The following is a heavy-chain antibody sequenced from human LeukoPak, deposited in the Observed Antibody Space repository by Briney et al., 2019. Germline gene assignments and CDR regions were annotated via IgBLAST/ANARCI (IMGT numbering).Heavy chain of an antibody. D-gene: IGHD3-22*01. CDR3: ARTASLVVVNRYYFDY. Sequence: NASETLSLTCTGSGGSISSYYWSWIRQPAGKGLEWIGRIYTSGSTNYNPSLKSRVTMSVDTSKNQFSLKLCSVTAADTAVYYCARTASLVVVNRYYFDYWGQGTLVTVSS. CDR2: IYTSGST. V-gene: IGHV4-4*07. J-gene: IGHJ4*02. CDR1: GGSISSYY.